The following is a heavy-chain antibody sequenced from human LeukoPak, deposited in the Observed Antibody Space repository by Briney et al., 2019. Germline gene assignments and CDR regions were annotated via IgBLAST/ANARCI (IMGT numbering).Heavy chain of an antibody. CDR1: GYTFTSYD. CDR2: MNPNSGNT. CDR3: ARDRDYYDNSGRWDY. Sequence: EASVKVSCKASGYTFTSYDINWVRRATGQGLEWMGWMNPNSGNTGYAQKFQGRVTMTRNTSISTAYMELSSLRSEDTAAYYCARDRDYYDNSGRWDYWGQGTLVTVSS. V-gene: IGHV1-8*01. D-gene: IGHD3-22*01. J-gene: IGHJ4*02.